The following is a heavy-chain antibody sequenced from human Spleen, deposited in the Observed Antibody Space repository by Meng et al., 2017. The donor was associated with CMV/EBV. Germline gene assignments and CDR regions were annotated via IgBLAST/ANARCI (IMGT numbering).Heavy chain of an antibody. Sequence: QVQLVESGGGVKKPGASVQASCKASGYTFTGYYMHWVRQAPGQGLEWMGWINPNSGGTNYAQKFQGRVTMTRDTSISTAYMELSRLRSDDTAVYYCARVSYSSPMEDYWGQGTLVTVSS. J-gene: IGHJ4*02. CDR3: ARVSYSSPMEDY. D-gene: IGHD6-19*01. CDR1: GYTFTGYY. CDR2: INPNSGGT. V-gene: IGHV1-2*02.